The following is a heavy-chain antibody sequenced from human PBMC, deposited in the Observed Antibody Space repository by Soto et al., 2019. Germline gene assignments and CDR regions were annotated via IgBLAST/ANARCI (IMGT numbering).Heavy chain of an antibody. V-gene: IGHV3-23*01. D-gene: IGHD3-10*01. J-gene: IGHJ3*02. CDR2: ISGSGGST. Sequence: EVQLLESGGGLVQPGGSLRLSCAASGFTFSSYAMSWVRQAPGKGLEWVSAISGSGGSTYYADSVKGRFTISRDNSKNTLYLQMNSLRAEDTAVYYCAKNYYGSAKGEGAFDIWGQGTMVTVSS. CDR1: GFTFSSYA. CDR3: AKNYYGSAKGEGAFDI.